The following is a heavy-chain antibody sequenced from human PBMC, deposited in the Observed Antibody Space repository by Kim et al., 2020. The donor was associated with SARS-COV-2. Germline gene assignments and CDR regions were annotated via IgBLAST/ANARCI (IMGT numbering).Heavy chain of an antibody. CDR2: INAGNGNT. V-gene: IGHV1-3*01. CDR1: GYTFTSYA. CDR3: ARGLVRGNKKAWFDP. D-gene: IGHD3-10*01. J-gene: IGHJ5*02. Sequence: ASVKVSCKASGYTFTSYAMHWVRQAPGQRLEWMGWINAGNGNTKYSQKFQGRVTITRDTSASTAYMELSSLRSEDTAVYYCARGLVRGNKKAWFDPWGQGTLVTVSS.